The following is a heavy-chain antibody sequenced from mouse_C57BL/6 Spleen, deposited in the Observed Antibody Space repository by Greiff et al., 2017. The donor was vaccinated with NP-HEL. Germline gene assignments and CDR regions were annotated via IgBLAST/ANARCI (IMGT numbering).Heavy chain of an antibody. CDR1: GYTFTSYW. Sequence: QVQLQQPGAELVKPGASVKLSCKASGYTFTSYWMHWVKQRPGQGLEWIGMIHPNSGSTNYNEKFKSKATLTVDKSSSTAYMQLSSLTSEDSAVYYCARSELLRGYFDVWGTGTTVTVSS. V-gene: IGHV1-64*01. J-gene: IGHJ1*03. CDR3: ARSELLRGYFDV. D-gene: IGHD1-1*01. CDR2: IHPNSGST.